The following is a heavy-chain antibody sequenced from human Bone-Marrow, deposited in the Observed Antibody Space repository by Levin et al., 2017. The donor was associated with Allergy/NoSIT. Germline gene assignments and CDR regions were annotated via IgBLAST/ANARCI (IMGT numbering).Heavy chain of an antibody. CDR1: GYTFTGYY. J-gene: IGHJ6*03. Sequence: ASVKVSCKASGYTFTGYYMHWVRQAPGQGLEWMGWINPNSGGTNYAQKFQGRVTMTRDTSISTAYMELSRLRSDDTAVYYCARKIWGGKMFLDYYYMDVWGKGTTVTVSS. V-gene: IGHV1-2*02. CDR2: INPNSGGT. D-gene: IGHD4-23*01. CDR3: ARKIWGGKMFLDYYYMDV.